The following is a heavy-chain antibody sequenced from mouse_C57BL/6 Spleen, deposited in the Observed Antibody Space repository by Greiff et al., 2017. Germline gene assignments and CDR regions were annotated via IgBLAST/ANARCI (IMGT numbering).Heavy chain of an antibody. D-gene: IGHD2-1*01. CDR2: INPSNGGT. Sequence: VKLQQPGTELVKPGASVKLSCKASGYTFTSYWMHWVKQRPGQGLEWIGNINPSNGGTNYNEKFKSKATLTVDKSSSTAYMQLSSLTSEDSAVYYCALPGNPYWYFDVWGTGTTVTVSS. J-gene: IGHJ1*03. V-gene: IGHV1-53*01. CDR1: GYTFTSYW. CDR3: ALPGNPYWYFDV.